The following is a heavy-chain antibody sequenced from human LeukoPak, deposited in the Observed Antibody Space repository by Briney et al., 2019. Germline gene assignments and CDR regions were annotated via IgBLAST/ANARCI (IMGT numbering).Heavy chain of an antibody. CDR1: GFTFSSYA. CDR3: ARGAYDFWSGYFDY. V-gene: IGHV3-30-3*01. J-gene: IGHJ4*02. D-gene: IGHD3-3*01. Sequence: PGGSLRLSCAASGFTFSSYAMHGVRQAPGKELEWVAVISYDGSNKYYADSVKGRFTISRDNSKNTLYLQMNSLRAEDTAVYYCARGAYDFWSGYFDYWGQGTLVTVSS. CDR2: ISYDGSNK.